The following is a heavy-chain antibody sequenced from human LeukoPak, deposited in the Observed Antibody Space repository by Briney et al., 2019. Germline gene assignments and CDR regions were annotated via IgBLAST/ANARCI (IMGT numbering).Heavy chain of an antibody. J-gene: IGHJ6*02. CDR2: ISAYNGNT. CDR3: ARDLGRSSSWYLRYYYYGMDV. Sequence: ASVKVSCKASGYTFTSYGISWVRQAPGQGLEWMGWISAYNGNTNYAQKLQGRVTMTTDTSTSTAYMELRSLRSDDTAVYYCARDLGRSSSWYLRYYYYGMDVWGQGTTVTVSS. V-gene: IGHV1-18*01. CDR1: GYTFTSYG. D-gene: IGHD6-13*01.